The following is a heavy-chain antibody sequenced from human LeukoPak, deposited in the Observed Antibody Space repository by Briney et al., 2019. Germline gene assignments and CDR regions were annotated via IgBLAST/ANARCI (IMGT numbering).Heavy chain of an antibody. Sequence: GGSLRLSCAASGFTFSRHGMNWVRQAPGKGLEWISSISSGSIYAHYSDSVEGRFSISRDDANSFLYLQMNSLRAEDTAVYYCARNFYGGSSRGSAFDIWGQGTMVTVSS. CDR2: ISSGSIYA. J-gene: IGHJ3*02. CDR1: GFTFSRHG. CDR3: ARNFYGGSSRGSAFDI. V-gene: IGHV3-21*04. D-gene: IGHD2-15*01.